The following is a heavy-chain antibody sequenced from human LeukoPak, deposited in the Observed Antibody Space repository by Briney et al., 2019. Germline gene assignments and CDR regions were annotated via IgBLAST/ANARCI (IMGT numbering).Heavy chain of an antibody. Sequence: GGSLRLSCGGSGFTFSNYEMHWVRQVARGGLEWVSAIGIGGDTFYTGSVKGRFTISRENAKNSFFLQMNSLSAGDTALYYCVRERSGTSSDGFDIWGQGTMVTVSS. V-gene: IGHV3-13*01. J-gene: IGHJ3*02. D-gene: IGHD1-26*01. CDR2: IGIGGDT. CDR3: VRERSGTSSDGFDI. CDR1: GFTFSNYE.